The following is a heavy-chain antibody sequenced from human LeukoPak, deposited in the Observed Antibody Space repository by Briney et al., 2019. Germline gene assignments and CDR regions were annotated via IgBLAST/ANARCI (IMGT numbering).Heavy chain of an antibody. Sequence: PSETLSLTCTVSGGSISSSSYYWGWIRQPPGKGLEWIGSIYYSGSTYYNPSLKSRVTISVDTSKNQFSLKLSSVTAADTAVYYCARDPEGRDYFDYWGQGTLVTVSS. CDR2: IYYSGST. J-gene: IGHJ4*02. CDR3: ARDPEGRDYFDY. CDR1: GGSISSSSYY. V-gene: IGHV4-39*07.